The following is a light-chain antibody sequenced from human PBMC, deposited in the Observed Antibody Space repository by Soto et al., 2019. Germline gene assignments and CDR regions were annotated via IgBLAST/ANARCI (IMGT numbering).Light chain of an antibody. CDR2: DAS. CDR3: HQHGTSPQT. CDR1: QSVSDTH. Sequence: EIVLTQSPGSLSLSPGESATLSCRASQSVSDTHVAWYQQRPGQAPRLLIYDASRRDIGVPDRFSGSGSGTDFTLTISGLEPEVFAVYFCHQHGTSPQTFGQGTKVEIK. V-gene: IGKV3-20*01. J-gene: IGKJ1*01.